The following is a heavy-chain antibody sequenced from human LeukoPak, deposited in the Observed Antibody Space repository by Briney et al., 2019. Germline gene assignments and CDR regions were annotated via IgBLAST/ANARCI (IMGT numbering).Heavy chain of an antibody. CDR3: ARAYGSGKLIGNWFDP. V-gene: IGHV1-18*01. D-gene: IGHD3-10*01. CDR1: GYTFTSYG. J-gene: IGHJ5*02. Sequence: GASVKVSCKASGYTFTSYGISWVRQAPGQGLEWMGWISAYNGNTNYAQKLQGRVTMTTDTSTSTAYMELRSLRSDDTAVYYCARAYGSGKLIGNWFDPWGQGTLVTVSS. CDR2: ISAYNGNT.